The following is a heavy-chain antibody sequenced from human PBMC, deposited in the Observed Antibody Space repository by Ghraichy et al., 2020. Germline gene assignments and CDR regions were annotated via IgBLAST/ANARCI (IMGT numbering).Heavy chain of an antibody. CDR3: AIPHDYGDFYAFDI. V-gene: IGHV4-39*01. D-gene: IGHD4-17*01. CDR2: IYYSGST. CDR1: GGSISSSSYY. Sequence: SETLSLTCTVSGGSISSSSYYWGWIRQPPGKGLEWIGSIYYSGSTYYNPSLKSRVTISVDTSKNQFSLKLSSVTAADTAVYYCAIPHDYGDFYAFDIWGQGTMVTVSS. J-gene: IGHJ3*02.